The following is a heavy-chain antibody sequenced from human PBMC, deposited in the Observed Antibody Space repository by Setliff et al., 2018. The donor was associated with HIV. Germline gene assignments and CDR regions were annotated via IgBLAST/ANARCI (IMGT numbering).Heavy chain of an antibody. CDR1: GYPISSGYY. D-gene: IGHD3-3*01. CDR3: ARRLQFLEFLHGVGGLDA. V-gene: IGHV4-38-2*02. J-gene: IGHJ6*02. Sequence: PSETLSLTCTVSGYPISSGYYWGWIRPPPGKGLEWIGSIYHSGTTYYNPSLKSRVTISVDASKNQFSLKLSSATAADTAVYYCARRLQFLEFLHGVGGLDAWGQGTTVTVSS. CDR2: IYHSGTT.